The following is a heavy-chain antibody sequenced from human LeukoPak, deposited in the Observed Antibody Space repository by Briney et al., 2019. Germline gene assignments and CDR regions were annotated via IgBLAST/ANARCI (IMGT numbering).Heavy chain of an antibody. V-gene: IGHV1-69*13. CDR2: IIPIFGTA. CDR1: GGTFSSYA. J-gene: IGHJ6*04. CDR3: ASHTGDSFMRYYYYGMDV. D-gene: IGHD7-27*01. Sequence: ASVKVSCKASGGTFSSYAISWVRQAPGQGLEWMGGIIPIFGTANYAQKFQGRVTITADESTSTAYMELSSLRSEDTAVYYCASHTGDSFMRYYYYGMDVWGKGTTVTVSS.